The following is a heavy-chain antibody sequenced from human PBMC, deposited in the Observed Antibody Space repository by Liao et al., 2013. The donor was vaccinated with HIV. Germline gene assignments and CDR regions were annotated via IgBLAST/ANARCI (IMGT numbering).Heavy chain of an antibody. J-gene: IGHJ3*02. Sequence: QVQLQESGPGLVKPSETLSLTCTVSGGSISSYYWSWIRQPAGKGLEWIGRIYTSGSTNYNPSLKSRVTMSVDTSKNQFSLKLSSVTAADTAVYYCARDSQYYYDSSGYYAQYVKSAFDIWGQGTMVTVSS. CDR3: ARDSQYYYDSSGYYAQYVKSAFDI. V-gene: IGHV4-4*07. CDR2: IYTSGST. CDR1: GGSISSYY. D-gene: IGHD3-22*01.